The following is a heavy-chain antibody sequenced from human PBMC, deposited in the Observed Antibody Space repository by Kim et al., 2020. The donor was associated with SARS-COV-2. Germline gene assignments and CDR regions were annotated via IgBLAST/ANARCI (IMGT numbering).Heavy chain of an antibody. Sequence: SGPTLVNPTQTLTLTCTFSGFSLSTSGMCVSWLRQPPGKALEWLARVDWDDDKYYSRSLETRLTISKDTSKNQVVLTMTNMDPVDTATYYCARKVADSSGCYVHFDYWGLGTLVTVSS. J-gene: IGHJ4*02. V-gene: IGHV2-70*11. CDR2: VDWDDDK. CDR1: GFSLSTSGMC. CDR3: ARKVADSSGCYVHFDY. D-gene: IGHD6-19*01.